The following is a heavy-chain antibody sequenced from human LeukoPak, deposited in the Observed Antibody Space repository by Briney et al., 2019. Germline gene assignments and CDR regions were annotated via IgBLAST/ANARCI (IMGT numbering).Heavy chain of an antibody. Sequence: GASVKVSCKASGYTFTSYAMNWVRQAPGQGLEWMGWINTNTGNPTYAQGFTGRFVFSLDTSVSTAYLQISSLKAEDTAVYYCARDSPGIAVEAPLFDYWGQGTLVTVSS. V-gene: IGHV7-4-1*02. CDR2: INTNTGNP. J-gene: IGHJ4*02. CDR3: ARDSPGIAVEAPLFDY. D-gene: IGHD6-19*01. CDR1: GYTFTSYA.